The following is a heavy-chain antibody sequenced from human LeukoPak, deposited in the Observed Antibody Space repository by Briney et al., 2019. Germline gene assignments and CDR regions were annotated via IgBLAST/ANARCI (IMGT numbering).Heavy chain of an antibody. CDR3: ARSLVVGATYPYH. Sequence: GGSLRLSCAASGFTFSSHGMTWVRQAPGKGLEWVSYISSSSSTIYYADSVKGRFTISRDNAKNSLYLQLNSLRAEDTAVYYCARSLVVGATYPYHRGQGTLVTVSS. CDR1: GFTFSSHG. V-gene: IGHV3-48*01. J-gene: IGHJ4*02. CDR2: ISSSSSTI. D-gene: IGHD1-26*01.